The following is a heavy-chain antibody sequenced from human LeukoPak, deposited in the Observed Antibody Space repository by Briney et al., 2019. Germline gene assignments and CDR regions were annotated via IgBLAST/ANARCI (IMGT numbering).Heavy chain of an antibody. V-gene: IGHV3-13*01. CDR3: ARAGYSSSWYGGILVDYYYGMDV. Sequence: PGGALRLSCAASGFTFSSYDMHWVRQATGKGLEGVSAIGTAGDTYYPASVKGRFTISKDNANNSLYLQMNSLRAGDPAVYYCARAGYSSSWYGGILVDYYYGMDVWGQGTTVTVSS. CDR1: GFTFSSYD. J-gene: IGHJ6*02. D-gene: IGHD6-13*01. CDR2: IGTAGDT.